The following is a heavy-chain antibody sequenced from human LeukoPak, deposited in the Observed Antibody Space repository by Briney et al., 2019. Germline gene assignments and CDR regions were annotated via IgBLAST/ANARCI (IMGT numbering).Heavy chain of an antibody. D-gene: IGHD2-15*01. CDR1: GFIFNNYG. CDR2: ISNDGGGI. J-gene: IGHJ5*02. Sequence: GGSLRLSCTASGFIFNNYGLIWVRQAPGKGLQWVSAISNDGGGITYADFVKGRFTISRDNFKNTLFLQMNRLRAEDTALYCCANGGSGYFLDLWGQGTLVTVSS. V-gene: IGHV3-23*01. CDR3: ANGGSGYFLDL.